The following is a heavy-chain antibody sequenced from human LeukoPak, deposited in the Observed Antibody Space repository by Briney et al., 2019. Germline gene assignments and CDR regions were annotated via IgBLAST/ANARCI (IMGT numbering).Heavy chain of an antibody. CDR2: IYYSGST. D-gene: IGHD3-3*01. CDR1: GGSISSYY. V-gene: IGHV4-59*08. Sequence: SETLSLTCTVSGGSISSYYWSWIRQPPGKGLEWIGYIYYSGSTNYNPSLKSRVTISVDTSKNQFSLKLSSVTAADTAVYYCATSLDDFWSGFDYWGQGTLVTVSS. J-gene: IGHJ4*02. CDR3: ATSLDDFWSGFDY.